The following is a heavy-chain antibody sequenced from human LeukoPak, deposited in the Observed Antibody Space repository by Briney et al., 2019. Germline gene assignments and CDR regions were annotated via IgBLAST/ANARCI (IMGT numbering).Heavy chain of an antibody. CDR1: GGSISSGGYS. CDR2: IYHSGST. D-gene: IGHD4-11*01. CDR3: ASMTTVTGRFDY. Sequence: PSETLSLTCAVSGGSISSGGYSWSWIRQPPGKGLEWIGYIYHSGSTYYNPSHKSRVTISVDRSKNQFSLKLSSVTAADTAVYYCASMTTVTGRFDYWGQGTLVTVSS. V-gene: IGHV4-30-2*01. J-gene: IGHJ4*02.